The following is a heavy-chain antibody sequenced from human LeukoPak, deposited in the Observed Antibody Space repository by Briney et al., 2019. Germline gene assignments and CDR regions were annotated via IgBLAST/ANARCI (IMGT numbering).Heavy chain of an antibody. CDR2: IYPGDSDT. CDR1: GYSFTSYW. Sequence: GESLKISCKGSGYSFTSYWIGWVRQMPGKGLEWMGIIYPGDSDTRYSPSFQGQVTISADKSTSTAYLQWSSLKASDTAMYYCARRSFYDYVWGSYRYHFDYWGQGTLVTVSS. J-gene: IGHJ4*02. D-gene: IGHD3-16*02. V-gene: IGHV5-51*01. CDR3: ARRSFYDYVWGSYRYHFDY.